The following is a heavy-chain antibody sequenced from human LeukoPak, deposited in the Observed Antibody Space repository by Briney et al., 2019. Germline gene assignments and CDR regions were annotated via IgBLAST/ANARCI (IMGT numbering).Heavy chain of an antibody. V-gene: IGHV4-34*01. Sequence: SSETLSLTCAVYGGSFSGYYWSWIRQPPGKGLEWIGEINHSGSTNYNPSLKSRVTISVDTSKNQFSRKLSSVTAADTAVYYCATLGSRYRHVDYWGQGTLVTVSS. CDR2: INHSGST. J-gene: IGHJ4*02. CDR1: GGSFSGYY. D-gene: IGHD5-12*01. CDR3: ATLGSRYRHVDY.